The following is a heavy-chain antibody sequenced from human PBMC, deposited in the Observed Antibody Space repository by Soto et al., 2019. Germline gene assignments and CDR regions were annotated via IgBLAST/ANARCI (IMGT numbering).Heavy chain of an antibody. CDR2: IFSNDEI. V-gene: IGHV2-26*01. D-gene: IGHD5-12*01. CDR1: GFSLRNPRMG. CDR3: ARIIGSDAVATIDNCFDT. Sequence: QVTLKESGPALVKPTETLTLTCTVSGFSLRNPRMGVSWIRQPPVKALEWLAHIFSNDEISYRTSLRGRLTISQDTSTSQVVLTMTNMDPVDTATYYCARIIGSDAVATIDNCFDTWGQGTLVSVAS. J-gene: IGHJ5*02.